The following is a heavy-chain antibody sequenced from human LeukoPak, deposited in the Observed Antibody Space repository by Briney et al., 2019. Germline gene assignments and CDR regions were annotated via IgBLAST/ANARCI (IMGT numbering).Heavy chain of an antibody. CDR3: ARTTASNYAVY. CDR1: GGSISSGSYY. J-gene: IGHJ4*02. CDR2: IYTSGST. Sequence: SQTLSLTCTVSGGSISSGSYYWSWIRQPAGKGLEWIGRIYTSGSTNYNPSLKSRVTISVDTSKNQFSLKLSSVTAADTAVYYCARTTASNYAVYWGQGTLVTASS. D-gene: IGHD4-11*01. V-gene: IGHV4-61*02.